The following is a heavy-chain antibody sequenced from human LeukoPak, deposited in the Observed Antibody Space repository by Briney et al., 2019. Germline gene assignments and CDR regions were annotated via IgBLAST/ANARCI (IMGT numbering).Heavy chain of an antibody. Sequence: GGSLRLSCAASGFTFSDYYMSWLRQAPGKGLEWVSYISSSGSTIYYADSVKGRFTISRDNAKNSLYLQMNSLRAEDTAVYYCARDPPTYYYGSGSIYYFDYWGQGTLVTVSS. J-gene: IGHJ4*02. CDR1: GFTFSDYY. CDR2: ISSSGSTI. D-gene: IGHD3-10*01. CDR3: ARDPPTYYYGSGSIYYFDY. V-gene: IGHV3-11*01.